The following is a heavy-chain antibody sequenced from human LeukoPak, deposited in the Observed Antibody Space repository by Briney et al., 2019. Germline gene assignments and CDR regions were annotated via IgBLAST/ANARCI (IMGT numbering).Heavy chain of an antibody. CDR2: IYYSGST. J-gene: IGHJ4*02. V-gene: IGHV4-59*01. D-gene: IGHD2-15*01. CDR1: GGSISSYY. CDR3: ARVRYGGSFDY. Sequence: SSETLSLTCTVSGGSISSYYWSWIRQPPGKGLEWIGYIYYSGSTNYNPSLKSRVTISVDTSKNQFSLKLSSVTAADTAVYYCARVRYGGSFDYWGQGTLVTVSS.